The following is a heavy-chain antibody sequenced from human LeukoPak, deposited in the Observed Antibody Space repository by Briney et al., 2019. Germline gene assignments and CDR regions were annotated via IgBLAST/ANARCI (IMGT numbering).Heavy chain of an antibody. Sequence: ASVKVSCKASGGTFSSYAISWVRQAPGQGLEWMGGIIPIFGTANYAQKFQGRVTITTDESTSTAYMELSSLRSEDTAVYYCAREISSSSSWLFGYWGQGTLVTVSS. D-gene: IGHD6-6*01. CDR3: AREISSSSSWLFGY. CDR1: GGTFSSYA. V-gene: IGHV1-69*05. J-gene: IGHJ4*02. CDR2: IIPIFGTA.